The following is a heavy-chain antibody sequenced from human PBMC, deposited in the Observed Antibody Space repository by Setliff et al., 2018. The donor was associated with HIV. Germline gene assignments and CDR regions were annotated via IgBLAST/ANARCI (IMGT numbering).Heavy chain of an antibody. D-gene: IGHD2-15*01. CDR1: GFTFSTYS. J-gene: IGHJ6*03. CDR3: ARDWEVVAVTAHMDV. Sequence: GGSLRLSCAASGFTFSTYSMNWVRQAPGKGLEWVSYISSSGSTIYYADSVKGRFTISRDDAKNSLSLQMDSLRAEDTAVYYCARDWEVVAVTAHMDVWGKGTTVTVSS. CDR2: ISSSGSTI. V-gene: IGHV3-48*01.